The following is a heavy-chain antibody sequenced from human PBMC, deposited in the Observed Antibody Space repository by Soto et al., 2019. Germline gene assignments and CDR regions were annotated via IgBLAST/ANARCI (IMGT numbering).Heavy chain of an antibody. CDR2: ISAYNVNT. Sequence: QVQLVQSGAEVKKPGASVKVSCKASGYTFTGYGITWVRQAPGQGLEWMGWISAYNVNTNYAQKLQGRVIMTTDTSTGTAYMERRSLRSAETAVYYWARDAMVRGVPHPTDYWGQGTLVTVS. J-gene: IGHJ4*02. D-gene: IGHD3-10*01. CDR3: ARDAMVRGVPHPTDY. CDR1: GYTFTGYG. V-gene: IGHV1-18*01.